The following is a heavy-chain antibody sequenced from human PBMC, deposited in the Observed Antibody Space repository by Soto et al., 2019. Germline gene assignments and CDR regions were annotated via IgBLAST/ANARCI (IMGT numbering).Heavy chain of an antibody. Sequence: SVKVSCKASGGTFSSYAISWVRQAPGQGLEWMGGIIPIFGTANYAQKFQGRVTITADKSTSTAYMELSSLRSEDTAVYYCARSHYFDSSVYWYFDSGGQEPWVPFS. CDR3: ARSHYFDSSVYWYFDS. D-gene: IGHD3-22*01. CDR2: IIPIFGTA. V-gene: IGHV1-69*06. J-gene: IGHJ4*02. CDR1: GGTFSSYA.